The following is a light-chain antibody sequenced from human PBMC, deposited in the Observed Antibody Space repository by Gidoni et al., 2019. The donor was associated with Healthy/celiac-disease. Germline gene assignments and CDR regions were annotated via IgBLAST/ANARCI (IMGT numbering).Light chain of an antibody. CDR3: SSYAGSNNLV. Sequence: QSALTQPPSASGSPGQSGTISSTGTSSDVCGYNYVSWYQQHPGKAPNLLSYEVSKRPSGVPDRFSGSKSGNTASLTVSGLQAEDEADYYCSSYAGSNNLVFGGGTKLTVL. CDR1: SSDVCGYNY. CDR2: EVS. V-gene: IGLV2-8*01. J-gene: IGLJ3*02.